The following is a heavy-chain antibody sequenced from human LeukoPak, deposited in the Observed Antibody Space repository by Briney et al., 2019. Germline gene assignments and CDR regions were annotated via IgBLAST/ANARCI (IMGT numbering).Heavy chain of an antibody. CDR3: ARAGRVVINPYYFDY. J-gene: IGHJ4*02. V-gene: IGHV1-2*02. Sequence: ASVKVSCKASGYTFTGYYMHWVRQAPGQGLEWMGWINPNSGGTNYAQKFQGRVTMTRDTSISTAYMELSRLRSDDTAVYYCARAGRVVINPYYFDYWGQGTLVTVSS. CDR1: GYTFTGYY. CDR2: INPNSGGT. D-gene: IGHD3-3*01.